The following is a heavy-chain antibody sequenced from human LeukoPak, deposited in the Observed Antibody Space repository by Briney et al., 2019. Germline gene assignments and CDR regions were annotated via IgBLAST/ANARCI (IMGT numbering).Heavy chain of an antibody. CDR1: GGSISGSY. D-gene: IGHD3-16*02. V-gene: IGHV4-34*01. Sequence: SETLSLTCTVSGGSISGSYWSWIRQPPGKGLEWIGEINHSGSTNYNPSLKSRVTISVDTSKNQFSLKLSSVAAADTAVYYCAGCQTRYYDYVWGSYRPPYYFDYWGQGTLVTVSS. CDR2: INHSGST. CDR3: AGCQTRYYDYVWGSYRPPYYFDY. J-gene: IGHJ4*02.